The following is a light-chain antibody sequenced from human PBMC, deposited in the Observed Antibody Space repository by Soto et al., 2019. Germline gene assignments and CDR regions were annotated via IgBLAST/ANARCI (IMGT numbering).Light chain of an antibody. V-gene: IGKV3-11*01. J-gene: IGKJ2*01. CDR3: QQRFNWPRFT. CDR2: DAS. Sequence: EIDMTQSPATLSLSPEERATLSCRASQSVSSYLAWYQQKPGQAPRLLIYDASNRATGITARFSGGGSGTDFTLTISSLEPEDYYCQQRFNWPRFTFGQGTKLEIK. CDR1: QSVSSY.